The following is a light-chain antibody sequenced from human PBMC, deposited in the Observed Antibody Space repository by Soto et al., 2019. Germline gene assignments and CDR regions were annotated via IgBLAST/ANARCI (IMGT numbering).Light chain of an antibody. J-gene: IGKJ4*01. V-gene: IGKV4-1*01. CDR3: QQYYSTPPLVT. Sequence: DIVMTQSPDSLAVSLGERATINCKSSQSVLYSSNNKNYLAWYQQKPGQPPKLLIYWASNRESGVPDRFSGSGSGTDFTLTISSLQAEDVAVYYCQQYYSTPPLVTFGGGTKVEIK. CDR1: QSVLYSSNNKNY. CDR2: WAS.